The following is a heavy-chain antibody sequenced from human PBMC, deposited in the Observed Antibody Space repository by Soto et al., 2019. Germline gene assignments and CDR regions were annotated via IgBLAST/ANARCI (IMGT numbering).Heavy chain of an antibody. CDR1: GFTFRDYA. CDR3: ARTPAAMITDRYNWFDA. V-gene: IGHV3-30-3*01. D-gene: IGHD3-16*01. J-gene: IGHJ5*02. Sequence: GGSLRLSCVAAGFTFRDYAMHWVRRIPGKGLERVAVISSSGDRQQYAESVKGRFTISRDNSQNTLYLQVSSLTSDDSAVFHCARTPAAMITDRYNWFDAWGPGTQVTVS. CDR2: ISSSGDRQ.